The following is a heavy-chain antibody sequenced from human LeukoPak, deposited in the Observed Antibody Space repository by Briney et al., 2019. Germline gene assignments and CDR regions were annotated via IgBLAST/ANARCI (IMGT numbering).Heavy chain of an antibody. CDR1: GGSISSGGYY. V-gene: IGHV4-31*03. J-gene: IGHJ4*02. Sequence: KPSETLSLTCTVSGGSISSGGYYWSWIRQHPGKGLEWIGYIYYSGSTYYNPSLKSRATISVDTSKNQFSLKLSSVTAADTAVYYCARGNYYDSSGYGYFDYWGQGTLVTVSS. D-gene: IGHD3-22*01. CDR3: ARGNYYDSSGYGYFDY. CDR2: IYYSGST.